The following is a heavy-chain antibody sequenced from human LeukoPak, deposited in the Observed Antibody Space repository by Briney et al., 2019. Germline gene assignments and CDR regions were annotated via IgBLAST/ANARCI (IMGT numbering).Heavy chain of an antibody. V-gene: IGHV1-69*13. CDR3: AKTFLTAYDTYFYYYGLDV. D-gene: IGHD3-9*01. CDR1: GDAFSSYV. CDR2: INPVFGTA. J-gene: IGHJ6*02. Sequence: ASVKVSCKASGDAFSSYVISWVRQAPGQGLEWMGGINPVFGTAHYAQKFQDRVTITADESTSTAYMELSSLRSEDTAVYYCAKTFLTAYDTYFYYYGLDVWGQGTPVTVSS.